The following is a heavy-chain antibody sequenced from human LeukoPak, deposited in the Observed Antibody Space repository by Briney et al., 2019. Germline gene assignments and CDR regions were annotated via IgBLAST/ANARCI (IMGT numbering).Heavy chain of an antibody. Sequence: GESLKISCNGSGYSFTSYWIGWVRQLPGKGLVWMGIIYPGGSDTTYSPSFQGQVTISADKSISTAYLQWSSLKASDNAMYYCATGSSCFNFDYWGQGTLVTVSS. CDR3: ATGSSCFNFDY. V-gene: IGHV5-51*01. D-gene: IGHD6-13*01. J-gene: IGHJ4*02. CDR1: GYSFTSYW. CDR2: IYPGGSDT.